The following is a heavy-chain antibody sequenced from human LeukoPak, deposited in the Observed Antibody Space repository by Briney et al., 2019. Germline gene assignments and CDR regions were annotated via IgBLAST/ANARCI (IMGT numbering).Heavy chain of an antibody. V-gene: IGHV1-18*01. Sequence: GASVEVSCKASGYTFTSYAMNWVRQAPGQGLEWMGWISAYNGNTNYAQKLQGRVTMTTDTSTSTAYMELRSLRSDDTAVYYCARDSRVTTRTAGDYWGQGTLVTVSS. CDR3: ARDSRVTTRTAGDY. D-gene: IGHD4-17*01. J-gene: IGHJ4*02. CDR1: GYTFTSYA. CDR2: ISAYNGNT.